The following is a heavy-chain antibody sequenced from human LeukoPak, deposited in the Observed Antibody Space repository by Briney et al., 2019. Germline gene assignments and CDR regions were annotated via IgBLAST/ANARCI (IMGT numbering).Heavy chain of an antibody. D-gene: IGHD3-22*01. V-gene: IGHV3-23*01. CDR2: ISDSGGST. CDR3: AKRGVVIRVILVGFHKQAYYFDS. CDR1: GITLSNYG. J-gene: IGHJ4*02. Sequence: GGSLRLSCAVSGITLSNYGMSWVRQAPGKGLEWVAGISDSGGSTTYADSVKGRFTISRDNPKNTLFLQMNSLRVEDTAVYFCAKRGVVIRVILVGFHKQAYYFDSWGQGALSPSPQ.